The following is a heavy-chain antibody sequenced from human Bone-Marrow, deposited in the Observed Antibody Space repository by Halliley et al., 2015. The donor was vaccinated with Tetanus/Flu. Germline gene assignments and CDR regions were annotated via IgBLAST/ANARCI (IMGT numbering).Heavy chain of an antibody. Sequence: QLVQSGGGLVKPGGSLRLSCATSGFSFSDHSMSWVRLPPGKALEWVSSISPTSTYMYYADSVKGRFTISRDSAKKSLFLQLDSLGAGVTGVYSCARAKRYYADHGFWGQGTLVTVSS. CDR2: ISPTSTYM. J-gene: IGHJ4*02. D-gene: IGHD4-17*01. V-gene: IGHV3-21*01. CDR1: GFSFSDHS. CDR3: ARAKRYYADHGF.